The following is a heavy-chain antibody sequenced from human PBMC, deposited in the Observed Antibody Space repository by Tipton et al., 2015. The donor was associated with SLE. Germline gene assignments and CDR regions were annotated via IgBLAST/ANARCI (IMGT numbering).Heavy chain of an antibody. CDR1: GDSINSYY. D-gene: IGHD3-10*01. Sequence: TLSLTCTVSGDSINSYYWSWIRQPPGEGLEWIASIYHSGNTYYNPSLRSRVTISVDTSKNQFSLKLTSVTATDTAVYYCARHSRHITSSGIYPKAGSQHWGQGTLVTVSS. CDR3: ARHSRHITSSGIYPKAGSQH. J-gene: IGHJ1*01. CDR2: IYHSGNT. V-gene: IGHV4-59*08.